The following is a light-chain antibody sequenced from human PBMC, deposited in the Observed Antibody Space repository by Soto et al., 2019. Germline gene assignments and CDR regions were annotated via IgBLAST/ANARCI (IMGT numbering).Light chain of an antibody. CDR3: QQYDSFWTM. CDR1: QTINNR. Sequence: DIQMTQSPSTLSASVCDRVTSPCGASQTINNRLAWYQQKPGKAPKLLIYDVSTLESGVPSRFSGSGSGTEFTLTISSLQPDDFATYYCQQYDSFWTMFGQGTKVDIK. J-gene: IGKJ1*01. CDR2: DVS. V-gene: IGKV1-5*01.